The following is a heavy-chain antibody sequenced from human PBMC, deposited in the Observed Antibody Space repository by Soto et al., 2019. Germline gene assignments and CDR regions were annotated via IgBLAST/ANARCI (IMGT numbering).Heavy chain of an antibody. Sequence: EVQLLESGGGLVQPGGSLRLSCAASGFTFSSYAMRWVRQAPGKGLEWVSAISGSGGSTYYADSVKGRFTISRDNSKNTLYLQMNSLRADDTAVYYCAKLLAGGYIGYDRFQDYGGQGTLVTVSS. D-gene: IGHD5-12*01. CDR3: AKLLAGGYIGYDRFQDY. CDR2: ISGSGGST. J-gene: IGHJ4*02. V-gene: IGHV3-23*01. CDR1: GFTFSSYA.